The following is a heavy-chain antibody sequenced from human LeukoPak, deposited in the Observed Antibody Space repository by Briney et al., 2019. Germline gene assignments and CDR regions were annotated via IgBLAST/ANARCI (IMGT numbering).Heavy chain of an antibody. CDR2: ISSGGSTI. J-gene: IGHJ6*02. CDR1: GWTFSDYF. D-gene: IGHD1-1*01. V-gene: IGHV3-11*01. CDR3: ARVPREPDSGNTTPMDV. Sequence: PGGPLRLSCAGSGWTFSDYFMSWIRQAPGKGLEYVAYISSGGSTIYYADSVKGRFTISRHNAKNSLYLQLNSLRAEDTAVYYCARVPREPDSGNTTPMDVWGQGTTVTVSS.